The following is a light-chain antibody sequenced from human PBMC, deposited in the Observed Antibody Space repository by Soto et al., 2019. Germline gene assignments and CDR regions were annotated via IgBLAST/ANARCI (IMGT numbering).Light chain of an antibody. CDR3: QQYKTYSRT. CDR1: ESISSW. CDR2: KAS. Sequence: DIQMTQSPSTLSASVGDRVIITCRASESISSWLAWYQQKPGKAPKLLIYKASTLESGVPSRFSGSGSGTDFTLTISSLQPDDFEIYYCQQYKTYSRTFGQGTKVDIK. V-gene: IGKV1-5*03. J-gene: IGKJ1*01.